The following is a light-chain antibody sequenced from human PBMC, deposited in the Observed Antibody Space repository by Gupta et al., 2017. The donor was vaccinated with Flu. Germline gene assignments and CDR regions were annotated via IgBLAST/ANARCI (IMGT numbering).Light chain of an antibody. CDR1: NIASKT. J-gene: IGLJ3*02. V-gene: IGLV3-21*02. CDR2: DDS. Sequence: SYVLTQPPSVSVAPGQTARITCGGNNIASKTVHWYQQKPGQAPVVVVQDDSDRPAGIPYRFSGSNSGNTATLTISRVEAGDEADYFCQVWDSGTDHVVFGGGTKLTVL. CDR3: QVWDSGTDHVV.